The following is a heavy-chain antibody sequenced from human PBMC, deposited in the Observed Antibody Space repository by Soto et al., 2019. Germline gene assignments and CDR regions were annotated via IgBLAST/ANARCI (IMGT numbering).Heavy chain of an antibody. CDR2: IYWNDDK. CDR1: GFSLSTSGVG. J-gene: IGHJ4*02. D-gene: IGHD1-26*01. V-gene: IGHV2-5*01. CDR3: TQRKAFYSGSPGFDY. Sequence: SGPTLVNPTQTLTLTCTSSGFSLSTSGVGVGWIRQPPGKALEWLALIYWNDDKRYSPSLESRLTITKDTSKNQVVLTMTNMDPVDTATYYCTQRKAFYSGSPGFDYWGQGTLVPVSS.